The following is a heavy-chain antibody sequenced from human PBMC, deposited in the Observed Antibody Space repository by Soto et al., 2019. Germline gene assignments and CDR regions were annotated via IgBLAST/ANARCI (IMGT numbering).Heavy chain of an antibody. V-gene: IGHV3-21*01. CDR1: GFTCSSYS. CDR3: ARGHYYYYGMDV. Sequence: VGFPRLSFAAAGFTCSSYSLNCVRQAPGKGLEWGSSISSSSSYIYYSDSVKGRFTISRDNAKNSLYLQMNSLRADHTAVYYCARGHYYYYGMDVWGQRITVTVSS. CDR2: ISSSSSYI. J-gene: IGHJ6*01.